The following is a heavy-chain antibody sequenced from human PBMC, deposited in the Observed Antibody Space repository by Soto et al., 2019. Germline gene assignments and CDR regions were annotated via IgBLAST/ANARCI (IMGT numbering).Heavy chain of an antibody. D-gene: IGHD4-17*01. J-gene: IGHJ3*02. CDR1: GGSISSYY. V-gene: IGHV4-59*08. CDR2: IYYSGST. Sequence: SETLSLTCTVSGGSISSYYWSWIRQPPGKGLEWIGYIYYSGSTNYNPSLKSRVTISVDTSKNQFSLKLSSVTAADTAVYYCARTYGGYGDYVDAFDIWGQGTMVTVSS. CDR3: ARTYGGYGDYVDAFDI.